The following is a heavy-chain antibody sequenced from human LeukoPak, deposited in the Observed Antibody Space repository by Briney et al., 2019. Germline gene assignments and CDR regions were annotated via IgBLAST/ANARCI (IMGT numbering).Heavy chain of an antibody. V-gene: IGHV1-18*01. CDR2: ISAYNGNT. Sequence: ASVKVSCKASGYTFTSYGISWVRQAPGQGLEWMGWISAYNGNTNYAQKLQGRVTMTTDTSTSTAYMELRSLRSDDTAVYYCARDHRNYYDSSAFDIWGQGTMVTVSS. D-gene: IGHD3-22*01. J-gene: IGHJ3*02. CDR3: ARDHRNYYDSSAFDI. CDR1: GYTFTSYG.